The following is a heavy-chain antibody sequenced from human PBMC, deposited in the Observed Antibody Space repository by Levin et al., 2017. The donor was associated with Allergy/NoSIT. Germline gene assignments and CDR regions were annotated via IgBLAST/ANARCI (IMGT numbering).Heavy chain of an antibody. CDR2: ISYDGSNK. Sequence: PGESLKISCAASGFTFSSYGMHWVRQAPGKGLEWVAVISYDGSNKYYADSVKGRFTISRDNSKNTLYLQMNSLRAEDTAVYYCAKDEDYFLDYWGQGTLVTVSS. D-gene: IGHD2/OR15-2a*01. CDR1: GFTFSSYG. V-gene: IGHV3-30*18. J-gene: IGHJ4*02. CDR3: AKDEDYFLDY.